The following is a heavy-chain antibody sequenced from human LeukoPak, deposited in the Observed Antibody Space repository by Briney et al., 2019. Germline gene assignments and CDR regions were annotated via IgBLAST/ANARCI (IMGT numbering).Heavy chain of an antibody. J-gene: IGHJ4*02. D-gene: IGHD5-24*01. V-gene: IGHV3-23*01. CDR3: AKRGMTTIKEGFDY. CDR1: GFTFSSYA. Sequence: GRSLRLSCAASGFTFSSYAMSWVRQAPGKGLECVSAVSDIGRSTYYADSVKGRFTISRDNSKNTLYLHMNSLRAEDTAVYYCAKRGMTTIKEGFDYWGQGTLVTVSS. CDR2: VSDIGRST.